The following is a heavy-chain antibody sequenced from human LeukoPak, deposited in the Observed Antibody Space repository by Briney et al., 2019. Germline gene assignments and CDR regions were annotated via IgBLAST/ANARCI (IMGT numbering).Heavy chain of an antibody. CDR2: IKQDESER. CDR1: GFTFSSYW. D-gene: IGHD6-13*01. Sequence: PGGSLRLSCAASGFTFSSYWMSWVRQARGKGLEWVANIKQDESERYYVDSVKGRFTISRDNAKNSLYLQMNSLRVEDTGVYYCARDRSSWALWGQGTLVTVSS. V-gene: IGHV3-7*01. J-gene: IGHJ4*02. CDR3: ARDRSSWAL.